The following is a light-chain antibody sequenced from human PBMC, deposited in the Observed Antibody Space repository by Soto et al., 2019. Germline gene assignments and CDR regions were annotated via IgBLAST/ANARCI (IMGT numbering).Light chain of an antibody. CDR3: MQGTHWHPYT. Sequence: DVVMTQSPLSLPVNLGEPAAISCRSTQSLVHIDGDTYLSWFHQRPGQSTRRLIFRVSKRDFGVPPRFIGSESGTDFTLEITSVEAEDVGVYYCMQGTHWHPYTFGQGTRLDI. CDR1: QSLVHIDGDTY. J-gene: IGKJ2*01. V-gene: IGKV2-30*02. CDR2: RVS.